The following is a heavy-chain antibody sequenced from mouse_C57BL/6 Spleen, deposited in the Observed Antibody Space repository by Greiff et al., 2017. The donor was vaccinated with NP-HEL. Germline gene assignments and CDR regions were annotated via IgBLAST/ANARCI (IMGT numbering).Heavy chain of an antibody. Sequence: QVQLKQSGAELVKPGASVKISCKASGYAFSSYWMNWVKQRPGKGLEWIGQIYPGDGDTNYNGKFKGKATLTADKSSSTAYMQLSSLTSEDSAVYFCARELGRPWYFDVWGTGTTVTVSS. D-gene: IGHD4-1*01. V-gene: IGHV1-80*01. CDR2: IYPGDGDT. J-gene: IGHJ1*03. CDR3: ARELGRPWYFDV. CDR1: GYAFSSYW.